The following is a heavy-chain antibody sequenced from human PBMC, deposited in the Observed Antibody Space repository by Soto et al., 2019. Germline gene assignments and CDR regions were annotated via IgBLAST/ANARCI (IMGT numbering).Heavy chain of an antibody. V-gene: IGHV4-59*01. Sequence: ASETLSLTCNVSGGSISNFHLSWIRQPPGKGLEWIGYIYYSGNYYNPSLTSRVSMSLDKSKNQFSLHLKSVTAADTALYLCALGGYNYGRPFDFWGQGTRVTVSS. D-gene: IGHD5-18*01. J-gene: IGHJ4*02. CDR2: IYYSGN. CDR1: GGSISNFH. CDR3: ALGGYNYGRPFDF.